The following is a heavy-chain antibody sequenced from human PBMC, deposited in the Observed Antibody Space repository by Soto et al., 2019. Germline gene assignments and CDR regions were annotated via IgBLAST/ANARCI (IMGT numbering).Heavy chain of an antibody. V-gene: IGHV3-30-3*01. CDR2: ISYYGSNK. CDR3: ARGHGGITGMEYYYYYGMDV. D-gene: IGHD1-20*01. J-gene: IGHJ6*02. CDR1: GFTFSSYD. Sequence: QVQLVESGGGVVQPGRSLRLSCAASGFTFSSYDMHWVRQAPGKGLEWVAVISYYGSNKYYADSVKGRFTISRDNSKNTLYLQMNSLRPEDTAVYYCARGHGGITGMEYYYYYGMDVWGQGTTVTVSS.